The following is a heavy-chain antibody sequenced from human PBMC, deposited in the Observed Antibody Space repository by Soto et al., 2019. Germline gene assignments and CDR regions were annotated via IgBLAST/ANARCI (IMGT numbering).Heavy chain of an antibody. CDR1: GFTFDDYA. D-gene: IGHD3-16*01. CDR3: AKDKAMITFGGAED. CDR2: ISWNSGSI. J-gene: IGHJ4*02. V-gene: IGHV3-9*01. Sequence: ESGGGLVQPGRSLRLSCAASGFTFDDYAMHWVRQAPGKGLEWVSGISWNSGSIGYADSVKGRFTISSDNAKNSLYLQMNSLRAEDTALYYCAKDKAMITFGGAEDWGQGTLVTVSS.